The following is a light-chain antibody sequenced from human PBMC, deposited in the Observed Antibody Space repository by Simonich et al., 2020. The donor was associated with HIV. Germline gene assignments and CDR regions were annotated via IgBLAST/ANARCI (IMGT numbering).Light chain of an antibody. CDR1: SSDVGSYNL. CDR2: EGS. J-gene: IGLJ3*02. V-gene: IGLV2-14*02. CDR3: SSYAGSNNLV. Sequence: QSALTQPASVSGSPGQSITISCTRTSSDVGSYNLVSWYQQHPGKAPKLMIYEGSKRPSGVSNRFSGSKSGNTASLTVSGLQAEDEADYYCSSYAGSNNLVFGGGTKLTVL.